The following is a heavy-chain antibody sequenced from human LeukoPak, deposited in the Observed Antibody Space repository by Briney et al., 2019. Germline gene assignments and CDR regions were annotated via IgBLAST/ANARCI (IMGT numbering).Heavy chain of an antibody. CDR2: ISGSGAST. CDR3: AKDLDQLPYFDY. CDR1: GFTFSDFW. Sequence: GGSLRLSCAASGFTFSDFWMHWVCQAPGKGLEWVSSISGSGASTYYADSVKGRFTISRDNSKNTLYLQMNSLRAEDTAVYYCAKDLDQLPYFDYWGQGTLVTVSS. J-gene: IGHJ4*02. V-gene: IGHV3-23*01. D-gene: IGHD2-2*01.